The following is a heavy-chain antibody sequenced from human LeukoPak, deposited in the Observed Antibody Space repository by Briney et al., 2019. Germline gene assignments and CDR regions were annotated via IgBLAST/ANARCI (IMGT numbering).Heavy chain of an antibody. V-gene: IGHV3-30*03. CDR1: GFTFSNAW. J-gene: IGHJ3*02. D-gene: IGHD6-13*01. Sequence: PGGSLRLSCAASGFTFSNAWMSWVRQAPGKGLEWVAVISYDGSNKYYADSVKGRFTISRDNSKNTLYLQMSSLRAEDTAVYYCAREYSSSWYGAFDIWGQGTMVTVSS. CDR3: AREYSSSWYGAFDI. CDR2: ISYDGSNK.